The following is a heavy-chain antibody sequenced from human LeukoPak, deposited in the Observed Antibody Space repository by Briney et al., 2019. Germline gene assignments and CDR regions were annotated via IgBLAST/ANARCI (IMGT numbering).Heavy chain of an antibody. CDR2: IYTSGSA. D-gene: IGHD2-8*01. CDR1: GGSISSYY. J-gene: IGHJ4*02. CDR3: ARLIGSCTHGVCYSWFAY. V-gene: IGHV4-4*09. Sequence: SETLSLTCTVSGGSISSYYWSWIRQPPGQGLEWVGYIYTSGSANYNPSLSSQVTISVGTSTTKLSLTPSSVTAANTALYYCARLIGSCTHGVCYSWFAYWGQGTLVTVSS.